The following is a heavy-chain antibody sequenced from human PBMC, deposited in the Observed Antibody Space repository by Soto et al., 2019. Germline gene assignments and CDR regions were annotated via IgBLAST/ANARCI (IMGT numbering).Heavy chain of an antibody. CDR1: GFTFSSYA. J-gene: IGHJ4*02. V-gene: IGHV3-23*01. Sequence: PGGSLRLSCAASGFTFSSYAMSWVRQAPGKGLEWVSAISGSGGSTYYADSVKGRFTISRDNSKNTLYLQMNSLRAEDTAVYHCAKDRSEDCGGDCYTDYWGQGTLVTVSS. D-gene: IGHD2-21*02. CDR3: AKDRSEDCGGDCYTDY. CDR2: ISGSGGST.